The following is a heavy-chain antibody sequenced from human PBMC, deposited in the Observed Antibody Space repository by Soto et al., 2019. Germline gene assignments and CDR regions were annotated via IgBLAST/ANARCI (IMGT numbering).Heavy chain of an antibody. D-gene: IGHD2-15*01. V-gene: IGHV6-1*01. CDR2: TYYRSRWYN. CDR1: GDSVSSNSAT. CDR3: ARERGFLSEDCNI. J-gene: IGHJ6*03. Sequence: PSQTLSLTFAISGDSVSSNSATWSLIRQSPSRGLEWLGRTYYRSRWYNDYAPSVKSRITTNRDPSKNNVFLQLSYVTPEDTAVYYCARERGFLSEDCNIWGRGTVGTDS.